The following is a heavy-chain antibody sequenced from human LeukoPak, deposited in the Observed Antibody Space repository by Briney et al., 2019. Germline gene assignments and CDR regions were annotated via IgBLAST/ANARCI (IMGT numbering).Heavy chain of an antibody. V-gene: IGHV4-30-2*01. CDR2: IYHSGST. D-gene: IGHD3-3*01. J-gene: IGHJ2*01. CDR3: ARGPYDFWSGYYTTNWYFDL. CDR1: GGSISSGGYS. Sequence: SETLSLTCAVSGGSISSGGYSWSWIRQPPGKGLEWIGYIYHSGSTYYNPSLKSRVTISVDRSKNQFSLKLSSVTAADTAVYYCARGPYDFWSGYYTTNWYFDLWGRGTLVTVSS.